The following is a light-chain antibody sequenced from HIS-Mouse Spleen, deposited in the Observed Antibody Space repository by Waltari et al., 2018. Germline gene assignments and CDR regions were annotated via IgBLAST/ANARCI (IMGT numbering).Light chain of an antibody. CDR3: QVWDSSSDHVV. V-gene: IGLV3-21*03. CDR1: NIGSKS. J-gene: IGLJ2*01. Sequence: SYVLTQPPSVSVAPGKTARITCGGNNIGSKSVHWYKQKPGTAPGLVVYDDSDRPSGIPERFSGSNSGNTATLTISRVEAGDEADYYCQVWDSSSDHVVFGGGTKLTVL. CDR2: DDS.